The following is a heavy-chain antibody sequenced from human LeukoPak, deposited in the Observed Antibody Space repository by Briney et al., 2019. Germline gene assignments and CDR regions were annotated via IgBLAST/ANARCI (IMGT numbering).Heavy chain of an antibody. Sequence: GGSLRLSCAASGFTFSGYAMSWVRQAPGKGLEWVSAISGSGGSTYYADSVKGRFTISRDNSKNTLYLQMNSLRAEDTAVYYCATKSSGYNIFFDYWGQGTLVTVSS. CDR3: ATKSSGYNIFFDY. D-gene: IGHD3-22*01. V-gene: IGHV3-23*01. J-gene: IGHJ4*02. CDR1: GFTFSGYA. CDR2: ISGSGGST.